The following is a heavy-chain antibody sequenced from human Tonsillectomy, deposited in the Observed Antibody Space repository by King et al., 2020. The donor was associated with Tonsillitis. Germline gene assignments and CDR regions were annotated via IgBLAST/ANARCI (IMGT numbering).Heavy chain of an antibody. Sequence: VQLVESGGGVVQPGRSLRPSCAASGFTFSSYAMHWVRQAPGKGLEWVALISYDGRNKYYADFVKGRFTISRDNFKNTLYLQMNSLRPEDTAVYYCARGRGAAAGGFDPWGQGTLVTVSS. D-gene: IGHD6-13*01. CDR1: GFTFSSYA. J-gene: IGHJ5*02. CDR2: ISYDGRNK. V-gene: IGHV3-30*04. CDR3: ARGRGAAAGGFDP.